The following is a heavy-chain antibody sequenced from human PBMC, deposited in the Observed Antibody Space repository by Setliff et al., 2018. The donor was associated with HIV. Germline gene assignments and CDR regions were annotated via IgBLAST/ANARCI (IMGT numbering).Heavy chain of an antibody. V-gene: IGHV5-51*01. CDR2: IYPGDSDT. D-gene: IGHD2-2*03. J-gene: IGHJ6*02. CDR3: ARHGYCSGTSCSEYYYYYGMDV. CDR1: GYSFTNYW. Sequence: SLKISCKGSGYSFTNYWIGWVRQMPGKGLEWMGIIYPGDSDTRYSPSFQGQVTISADKSISTAYLQWSSLKASDTAMYYCARHGYCSGTSCSEYYYYYGMDVWGQGTTVTV.